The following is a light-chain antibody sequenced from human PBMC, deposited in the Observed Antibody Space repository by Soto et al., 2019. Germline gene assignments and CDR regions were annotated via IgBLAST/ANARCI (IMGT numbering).Light chain of an antibody. CDR3: QHLNDYRYT. J-gene: IGKJ2*01. CDR1: QAISSS. V-gene: IGKV1-9*01. CDR2: AAS. Sequence: DIPLTQSPSFLSASVGDRVTITCRASQAISSSLAWYQHNPGKAPKLLIYAASTLQNGVPSSFSGSGSGKEFTLTSSSLQPEDVATYYCQHLNDYRYTFGQGPKVEIK.